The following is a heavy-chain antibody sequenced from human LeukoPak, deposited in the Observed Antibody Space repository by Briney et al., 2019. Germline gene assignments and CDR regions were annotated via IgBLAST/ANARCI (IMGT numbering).Heavy chain of an antibody. CDR2: INWNGGST. CDR3: ARNGGILYYYYMDV. D-gene: IGHD4-23*01. Sequence: GGSLRLSCAATGFTFDDYGMSWVRQAPGKGLEWVSGINWNGGSTGYADSVKGRFTISRDNAKNSLYLQMNSLRAEDTALYYCARNGGILYYYYMDVWGKGTTVTVSS. CDR1: GFTFDDYG. V-gene: IGHV3-20*04. J-gene: IGHJ6*03.